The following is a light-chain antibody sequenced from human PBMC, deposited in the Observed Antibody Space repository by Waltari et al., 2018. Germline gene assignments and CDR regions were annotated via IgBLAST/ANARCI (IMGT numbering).Light chain of an antibody. CDR2: DVN. V-gene: IGLV2-11*01. CDR1: ISAVGGHNY. J-gene: IGLJ1*01. Sequence: QSALTQPRSVSGSPGQSVTISCTGTISAVGGHNYVSWYQQHPGKAPKLMIYDVNKRPSGVPVRFSGSKSGNMASLTISGLQGEDEADYYCYSYAGSSSFVFGTGTEIIVL. CDR3: YSYAGSSSFV.